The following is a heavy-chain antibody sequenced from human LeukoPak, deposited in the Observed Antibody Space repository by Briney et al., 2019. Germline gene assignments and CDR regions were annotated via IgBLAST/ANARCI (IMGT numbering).Heavy chain of an antibody. V-gene: IGHV3-66*01. Sequence: GGSLRLSCAVSGFTVSSNYMSWVRQAPGKGLEWVPVIYTGGSTHYADSVKGRFTISRDNSENTLYLQMNSLRAEDTAVYYCARSLLYDTSVWGQGTLVTVSS. CDR1: GFTVSSNY. D-gene: IGHD3-22*01. CDR2: IYTGGST. J-gene: IGHJ4*02. CDR3: ARSLLYDTSV.